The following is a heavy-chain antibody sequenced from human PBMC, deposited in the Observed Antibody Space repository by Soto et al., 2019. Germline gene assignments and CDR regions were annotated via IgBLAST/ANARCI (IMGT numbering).Heavy chain of an antibody. V-gene: IGHV3-48*01. CDR2: ISSSSSTI. J-gene: IGHJ4*02. D-gene: IGHD4-17*01. CDR1: GFTFSSYS. Sequence: GGSLRLSCAASGFTFSSYSMNWVRQAPGKGLEWVSYISSSSSTIYYADSVKGRFTISRDNAKNSLYLQMNSLRAEDTAVYYCARYDYGDSEYIDYWGQGTLVTVSS. CDR3: ARYDYGDSEYIDY.